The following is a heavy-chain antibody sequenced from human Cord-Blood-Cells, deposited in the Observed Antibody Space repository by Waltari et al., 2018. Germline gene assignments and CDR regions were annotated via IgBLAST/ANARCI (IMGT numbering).Heavy chain of an antibody. Sequence: EVQLVESGGGLVKPGGSLRLSCSDSGFTFSSYSMNWVRQAPGKGLEWVSSISSSSSYIYYADSVKGRFTISRDNAKNSLYLQMNSLRAEDTAVYYCARTGIGWYFDLWGRGTLVTVSS. V-gene: IGHV3-21*01. D-gene: IGHD7-27*01. J-gene: IGHJ2*01. CDR1: GFTFSSYS. CDR3: ARTGIGWYFDL. CDR2: ISSSSSYI.